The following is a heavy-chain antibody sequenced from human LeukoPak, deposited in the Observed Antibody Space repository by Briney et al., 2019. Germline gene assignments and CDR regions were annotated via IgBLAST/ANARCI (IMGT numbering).Heavy chain of an antibody. CDR2: INPSGGST. V-gene: IGHV1-46*01. J-gene: IGHJ6*03. Sequence: ASVKVSCKASGYTFTRYCMHWVRQAPGQGLEWMGIINPSGGSTSYAQKFQGRVTMTRDTSTSTVYMELSRLRSDDTAVYYCAREGEYSSSWYVRYYYYMDVWGKGTTVTISS. CDR1: GYTFTRYC. D-gene: IGHD6-13*01. CDR3: AREGEYSSSWYVRYYYYMDV.